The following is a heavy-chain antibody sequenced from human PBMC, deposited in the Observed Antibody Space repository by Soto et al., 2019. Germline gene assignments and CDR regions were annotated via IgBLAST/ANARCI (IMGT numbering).Heavy chain of an antibody. CDR1: GGSFSGYY. CDR3: ARGRLGIRDSSGHFDY. D-gene: IGHD3-22*01. CDR2: INHSGST. J-gene: IGHJ4*02. Sequence: TSETLSLTCAVYGGSFSGYYWSWIRQPPGKGLEWMGEINHSGSTNYNPSLKSRVAISVDTSKNQFSLKLSSVTAADTAVYYCARGRLGIRDSSGHFDYWGQGTLVTVSS. V-gene: IGHV4-34*01.